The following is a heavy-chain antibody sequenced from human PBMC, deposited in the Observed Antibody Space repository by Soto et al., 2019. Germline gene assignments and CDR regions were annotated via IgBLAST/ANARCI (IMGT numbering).Heavy chain of an antibody. CDR2: ITSSSGHI. CDR1: GFTLTTYT. Sequence: GGSLRLSCEASGFTLTTYTMNWVRQASGKGLEWVSSITSSSGHIYYADSVKGRFTISRDNARNSLYLQMNSLRAEDTAVYYCARERGLSSFYGMDVWGQGTTVTVS. V-gene: IGHV3-21*01. J-gene: IGHJ6*02. D-gene: IGHD3-10*01. CDR3: ARERGLSSFYGMDV.